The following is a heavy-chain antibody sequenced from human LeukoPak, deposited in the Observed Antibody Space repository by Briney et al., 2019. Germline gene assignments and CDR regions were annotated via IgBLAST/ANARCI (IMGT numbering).Heavy chain of an antibody. J-gene: IGHJ5*02. CDR1: GGSFSGYY. CDR3: ARGDGDYGWFDP. V-gene: IGHV4-34*01. Sequence: SETLSLTCAVYGGSFSGYYWSWIRQPPGKGLEWIGEINHSGSTNYNPSLKSRVTISVDTSKNQFSLKLSSVTAADTAVYYCARGDGDYGWFDPWGQGTLVTVSS. D-gene: IGHD4-17*01. CDR2: INHSGST.